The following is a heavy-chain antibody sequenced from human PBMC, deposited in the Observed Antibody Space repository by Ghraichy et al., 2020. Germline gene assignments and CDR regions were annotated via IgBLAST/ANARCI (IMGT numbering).Heavy chain of an antibody. J-gene: IGHJ4*02. V-gene: IGHV3-21*01. CDR2: ISSSSTYK. Sequence: GESLNISCAASGFTFSSYSMNWVRQAPGRGLEWVSSISSSSTYKYYADSVKGRFTISRDNAKNSLYLQMSSLRAEDTAVYYCARGYYDTRNFDYWGQGTLVTVSS. CDR1: GFTFSSYS. D-gene: IGHD3-22*01. CDR3: ARGYYDTRNFDY.